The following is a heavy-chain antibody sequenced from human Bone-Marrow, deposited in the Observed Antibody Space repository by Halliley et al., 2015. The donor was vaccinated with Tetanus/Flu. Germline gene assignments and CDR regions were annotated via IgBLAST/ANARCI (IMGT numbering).Heavy chain of an antibody. Sequence: WLAIVWYDGSKTYYADSVKGRFTISRDNSKNTVYLQMTRLRAEDTALYYCARDYGLSSSWYLGYWGQGTPVAVSS. CDR2: VWYDGSKT. D-gene: IGHD6-13*01. CDR3: ARDYGLSSSWYLGY. J-gene: IGHJ4*02. V-gene: IGHV3-33*01.